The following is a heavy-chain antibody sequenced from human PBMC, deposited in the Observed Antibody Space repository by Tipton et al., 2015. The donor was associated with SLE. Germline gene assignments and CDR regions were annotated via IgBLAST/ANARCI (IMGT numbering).Heavy chain of an antibody. D-gene: IGHD5-12*01. V-gene: IGHV4-61*02. Sequence: TLSLTCTVSGGSISSGSYYWSWIRQPAGKGLEWIGRIYTSGSTNYNPSLKSRVTISVDTSKNQFSLKLSSVTAADTAVYYCARALGDGWLPTEYYYMDGWGKGTTVTVSS. J-gene: IGHJ6*03. CDR3: ARALGDGWLPTEYYYMDG. CDR1: GGSISSGSYY. CDR2: IYTSGST.